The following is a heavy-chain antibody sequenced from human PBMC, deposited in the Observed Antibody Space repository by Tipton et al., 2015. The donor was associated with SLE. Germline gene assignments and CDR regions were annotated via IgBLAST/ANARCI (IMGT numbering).Heavy chain of an antibody. CDR2: ISGSGGTT. Sequence: GSLRLSCAASGFTFSSYAMSWVRQAPGKGLEWVSAISGSGGTTYYADSVKGRFTISRDNSKNTLYLRMNSLRAEDTAVYYCAKISQYYDSSGYYPFDYWGQGTLVTVSS. CDR3: AKISQYYDSSGYYPFDY. J-gene: IGHJ4*02. V-gene: IGHV3-23*01. D-gene: IGHD3-22*01. CDR1: GFTFSSYA.